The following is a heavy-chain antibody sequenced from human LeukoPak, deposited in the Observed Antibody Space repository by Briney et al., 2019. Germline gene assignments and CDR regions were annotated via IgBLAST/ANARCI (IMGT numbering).Heavy chain of an antibody. CDR1: GFTFSRYS. D-gene: IGHD5-24*01. V-gene: IGHV3-21*01. J-gene: IGHJ4*02. Sequence: PGGSLRLSCAASGFTFSRYSMNWVRQAPGKGLEWVSSISSSSSYIYYADSVKGRFTISRDNAKNSLYLQMNSLRAEDTAVYYCAREERDGYKPDYWGQGTLVTVSS. CDR2: ISSSSSYI. CDR3: AREERDGYKPDY.